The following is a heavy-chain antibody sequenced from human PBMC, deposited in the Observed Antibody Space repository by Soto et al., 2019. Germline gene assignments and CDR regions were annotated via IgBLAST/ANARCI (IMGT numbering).Heavy chain of an antibody. Sequence: SESLSLTCPVSGCSMSSYYWSWIRQPPGKGLEWIGYIYYSGSTDYNPSLKSRVTISVDTSKNQFSPKLSSVTAADTAVYYCARGFSGWYYFDYWGQGTLVTVSS. D-gene: IGHD6-19*01. CDR3: ARGFSGWYYFDY. CDR1: GCSMSSYY. V-gene: IGHV4-59*01. J-gene: IGHJ4*02. CDR2: IYYSGST.